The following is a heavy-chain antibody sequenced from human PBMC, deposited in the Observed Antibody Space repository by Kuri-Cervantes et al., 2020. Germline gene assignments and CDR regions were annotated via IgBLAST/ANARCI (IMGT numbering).Heavy chain of an antibody. Sequence: SETLSLTCTASGGSISSSSYYWGWIRQPPGKGLEWIGSIYYSGSTYYNPSLKSRVTISVDTSKNQFSLKLSSVTAADTAVYYCARDPGGGSWFDPWGQGTLGTVPQ. CDR3: ARDPGGGSWFDP. D-gene: IGHD1-26*01. CDR2: IYYSGST. J-gene: IGHJ5*02. V-gene: IGHV4-39*07. CDR1: GGSISSSSYY.